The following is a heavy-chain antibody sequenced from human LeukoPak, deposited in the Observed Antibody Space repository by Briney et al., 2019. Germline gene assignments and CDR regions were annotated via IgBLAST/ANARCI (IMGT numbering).Heavy chain of an antibody. Sequence: GVSLRLSCAASGFSFRLYDMKWVRQAPGKGLGWLSYIRSRVTYTYYPDSVKGRFPISRQNPKHSLYPQMDRLRLEDPPVFHCAKSADSSGHSFDYWGQGTLVTVSS. CDR1: GFSFRLYD. D-gene: IGHD3-22*01. CDR3: AKSADSSGHSFDY. CDR2: IRSRVTYT. J-gene: IGHJ4*02. V-gene: IGHV3-21*05.